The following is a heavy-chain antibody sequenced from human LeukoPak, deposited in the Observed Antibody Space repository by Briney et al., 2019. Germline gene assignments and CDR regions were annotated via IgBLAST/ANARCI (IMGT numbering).Heavy chain of an antibody. CDR1: GGSISSSNW. J-gene: IGHJ4*02. V-gene: IGHV4-4*02. Sequence: PSGTLSLTCAVSGGSISSSNWWSWVRQPPGKGLEWIGEIYHSGSTNYNPSLKSRVTIPVDKSKNQFSLKLSSVTAADTAVYYCARDEMGYSGYDYRTDYWGQGTLVTVSS. CDR2: IYHSGST. D-gene: IGHD5-12*01. CDR3: ARDEMGYSGYDYRTDY.